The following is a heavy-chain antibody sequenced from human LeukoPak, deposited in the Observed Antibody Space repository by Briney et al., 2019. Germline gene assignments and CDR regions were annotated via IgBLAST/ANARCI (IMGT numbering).Heavy chain of an antibody. Sequence: PSETLSLTCTVSGGSISSYYWSWIRQPAGKGLEWIGRIYTSGSTNYNPSLTSRVTMSVDTSKNQYSLKLSSVTAADTAVYYCARENGVPAAETLSFDYWGQGTLVTVSS. CDR3: ARENGVPAAETLSFDY. D-gene: IGHD2-2*01. CDR2: IYTSGST. CDR1: GGSISSYY. V-gene: IGHV4-4*07. J-gene: IGHJ4*02.